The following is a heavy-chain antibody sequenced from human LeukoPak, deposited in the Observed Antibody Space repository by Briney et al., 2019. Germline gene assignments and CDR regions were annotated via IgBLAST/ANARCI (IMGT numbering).Heavy chain of an antibody. CDR2: INPNSGGT. Sequence: ASVKVSCKASGYTFTGYYMHWVRQPPGQGLEWMGRINPNSGGTNYAQKFQGRVTMTRDTSISTAYMELSRLRSDDTAVYYCARARTYYDSSGEYFDYWGQGTLVTVSS. V-gene: IGHV1-2*06. J-gene: IGHJ4*02. CDR1: GYTFTGYY. D-gene: IGHD3-22*01. CDR3: ARARTYYDSSGEYFDY.